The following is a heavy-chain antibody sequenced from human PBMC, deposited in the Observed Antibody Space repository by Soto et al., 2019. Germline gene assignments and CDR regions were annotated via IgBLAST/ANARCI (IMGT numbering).Heavy chain of an antibody. CDR3: ARGRRRYYGSGSDYNYFDY. CDR1: GGSFSGCY. Sequence: SETLSLTCAVYGGSFSGCYWSWIRQPPGKGLEWIGEINHSGSTNYNPSLKSRVTISVDTSKNQFSLELSSVTAADTAVYSCARGRRRYYGSGSDYNYFDYWGQGTLVTVSS. CDR2: INHSGST. D-gene: IGHD3-10*01. J-gene: IGHJ4*02. V-gene: IGHV4-34*01.